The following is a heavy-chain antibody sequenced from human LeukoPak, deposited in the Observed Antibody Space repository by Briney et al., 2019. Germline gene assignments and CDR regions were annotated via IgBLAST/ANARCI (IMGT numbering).Heavy chain of an antibody. D-gene: IGHD3-10*01. J-gene: IGHJ3*02. V-gene: IGHV3-7*03. CDR3: ARGDYSDSGTCYHDVFDI. CDR2: IRPDGSEK. Sequence: GGSLRLSCAASGFTFNNYWMSWVRQAPGKGLEWVANIRPDGSEKYYMDSVKGRFTISRDNAGNSMYLQMNSLRAEDTAVYYCARGDYSDSGTCYHDVFDIWGQGTLVTVAS. CDR1: GFTFNNYW.